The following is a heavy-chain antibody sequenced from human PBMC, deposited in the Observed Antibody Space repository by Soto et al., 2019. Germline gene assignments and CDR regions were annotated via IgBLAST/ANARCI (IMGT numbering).Heavy chain of an antibody. V-gene: IGHV4-59*01. D-gene: IGHD1-1*01. J-gene: IGHJ6*02. CDR3: ARDRNWKGYYGMDV. CDR2: IYYSGST. CDR1: GGSISSYY. Sequence: SETLSLTCTVSGGSISSYYWNWIRQPPGKGLEWIGYIYYSGSTNYNPSLESRVTISVDTSKNQFSLKLSSVTAADTAVNYCARDRNWKGYYGMDVWGQGTTVTVSS.